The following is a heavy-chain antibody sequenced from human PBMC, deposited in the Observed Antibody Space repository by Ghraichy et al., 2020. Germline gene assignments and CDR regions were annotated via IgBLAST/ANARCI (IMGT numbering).Heavy chain of an antibody. CDR2: ITPDGRT. CDR3: ARGRSSGSIFDY. V-gene: IGHV3-53*01. D-gene: IGHD6-25*01. Sequence: GESLNISCAPSGFSVSTNYMSWVRQAPGKGLECVSSITPDGRTYYAESLKGPFTISRDSSKNTLYLQMNSLRAEDTAFYYCARGRSSGSIFDYWGQGTLVTVSS. CDR1: GFSVSTNY. J-gene: IGHJ4*02.